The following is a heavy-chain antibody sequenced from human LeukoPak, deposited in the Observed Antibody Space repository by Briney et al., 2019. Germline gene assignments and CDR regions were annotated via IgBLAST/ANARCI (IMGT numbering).Heavy chain of an antibody. D-gene: IGHD3-10*01. Sequence: GASVRVSCKASGYTFNNYGISWVRQAPGQGLEWMGWIKPNSGGTRSAQKFQGRVTMTRDTSTGTAYMELSSLRYDDTAVYYCATNILVRDIINWFDPWGQGTLVTVSS. V-gene: IGHV1-2*02. CDR1: GYTFNNYG. J-gene: IGHJ5*02. CDR2: IKPNSGGT. CDR3: ATNILVRDIINWFDP.